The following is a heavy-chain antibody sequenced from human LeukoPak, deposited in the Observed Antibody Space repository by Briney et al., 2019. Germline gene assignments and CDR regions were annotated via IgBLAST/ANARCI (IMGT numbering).Heavy chain of an antibody. J-gene: IGHJ5*02. Sequence: SETLSLTCAVYGGSFSGYYWSWIRQPPGKGLEWIGEINHSGSTNYNPSLKSRVTIPVDTSKNQFSLKLSSVTAADTAVYYCARGSVWAAGFDPWGQGTLVTVSS. CDR2: INHSGST. D-gene: IGHD6-13*01. CDR3: ARGSVWAAGFDP. V-gene: IGHV4-34*01. CDR1: GGSFSGYY.